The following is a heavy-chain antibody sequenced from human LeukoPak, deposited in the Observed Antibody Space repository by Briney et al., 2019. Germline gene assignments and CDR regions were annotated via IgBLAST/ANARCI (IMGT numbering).Heavy chain of an antibody. J-gene: IGHJ4*02. CDR1: GFTFDDYA. Sequence: GRSLRLSCAASGFTFDDYAMHWVRQAPGKGLEWVSGISWNSGSIGYADSVKGRFTISRDNAKNSLYLQMNGLRAEDTALYYCAKDYHDSSGYYFDYWGQGTLVTVSS. CDR2: ISWNSGSI. D-gene: IGHD3-22*01. V-gene: IGHV3-9*01. CDR3: AKDYHDSSGYYFDY.